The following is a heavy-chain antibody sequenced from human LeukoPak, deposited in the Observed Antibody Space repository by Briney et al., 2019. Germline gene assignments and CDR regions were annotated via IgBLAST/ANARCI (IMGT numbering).Heavy chain of an antibody. CDR3: ARVGREPRITMVRGEYDY. D-gene: IGHD3-10*01. V-gene: IGHV1-2*02. J-gene: IGHJ4*02. CDR1: GYTFTGYY. CDR2: INPNSGGT. Sequence: EASVKVSCKASGYTFTGYYMHWVRQAPGQGLEWMGWINPNSGGTNYAQKFQGRVTMTRDTSISTAYMELSRLRSGDTAVYYCARVGREPRITMVRGEYDYWGQGTLVTVSS.